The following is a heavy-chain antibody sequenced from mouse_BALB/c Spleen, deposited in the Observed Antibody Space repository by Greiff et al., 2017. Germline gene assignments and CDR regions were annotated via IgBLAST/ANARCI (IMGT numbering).Heavy chain of an antibody. Sequence: QVHVKQPGAELVKPGTSVKLSCKASGYNFTSYWINWVKLRPGQGLEWIGDIYPGSGSTNYNEKFKSKATLTVDTSSSTAYMQLSSLASEDSALYYCARWGTTATGYAMDYWGQGTSVTVSS. CDR3: ARWGTTATGYAMDY. CDR2: IYPGSGST. CDR1: GYNFTSYW. V-gene: IGHV1-55*01. J-gene: IGHJ4*01. D-gene: IGHD1-2*01.